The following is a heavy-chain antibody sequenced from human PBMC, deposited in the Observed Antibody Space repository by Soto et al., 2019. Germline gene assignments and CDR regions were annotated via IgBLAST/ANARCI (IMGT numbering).Heavy chain of an antibody. CDR1: GDSFISYW. D-gene: IGHD1-26*01. J-gene: IGHJ3*02. Sequence: GESLKISCKGSGDSFISYWIGWVRQIPGKGLEWMGIIYPGDSDTRYSPSFQGQVTISADKSISTAYLQWSSLKASDTAMYYCARQRELSRDAFDIWGQGTMVTVSS. CDR2: IYPGDSDT. V-gene: IGHV5-51*01. CDR3: ARQRELSRDAFDI.